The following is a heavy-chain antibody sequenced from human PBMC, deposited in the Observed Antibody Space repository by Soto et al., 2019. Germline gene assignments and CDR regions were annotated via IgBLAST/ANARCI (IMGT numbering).Heavy chain of an antibody. J-gene: IGHJ2*01. CDR2: ISYDGSNK. V-gene: IGHV3-30*18. D-gene: IGHD2-15*01. Sequence: QVQLVESGGGVVQPGRSLRLSCAASGFTFSSYGMHWVHQAPGKGLEWVAVISYDGSNKYYADSVKGRFTISRDNSKNTLYLQMNSLRAEDTAVYYCAKDNVVVVAPSQDWYFDLWGRGTLVTVSS. CDR3: AKDNVVVVAPSQDWYFDL. CDR1: GFTFSSYG.